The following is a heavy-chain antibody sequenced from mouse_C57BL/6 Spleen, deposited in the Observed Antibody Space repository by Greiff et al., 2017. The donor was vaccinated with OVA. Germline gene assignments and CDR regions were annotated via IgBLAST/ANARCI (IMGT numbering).Heavy chain of an antibody. V-gene: IGHV1-76*01. CDR1: GYTFTDYY. CDR3: ARSHYYGSKGFDY. Sequence: VHLVESGAELVRPGASVKLSCKASGYTFTDYYINWVKQRPGQGLEWIARIYPGSGNTYYNEKFKGKATLTAEKSSSTAYMQLSSLTSEDSAVYFCARSHYYGSKGFDYWGQGTTLTVSS. J-gene: IGHJ2*01. CDR2: IYPGSGNT. D-gene: IGHD1-1*01.